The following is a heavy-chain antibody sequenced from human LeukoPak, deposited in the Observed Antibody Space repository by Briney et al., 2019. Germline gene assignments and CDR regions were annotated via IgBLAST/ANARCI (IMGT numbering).Heavy chain of an antibody. Sequence: GSLRLSCAASGFTFSSYSMNWVRQAPGKGLEWVSYISSSSSTIYYADSVKGRFTISRDNAKNSLYLQMNSLRAEDTAVYYCARDRYNGDWGQGTMVTVSS. CDR3: ARDRYNGD. D-gene: IGHD1-14*01. CDR1: GFTFSSYS. CDR2: ISSSSSTI. J-gene: IGHJ3*01. V-gene: IGHV3-48*01.